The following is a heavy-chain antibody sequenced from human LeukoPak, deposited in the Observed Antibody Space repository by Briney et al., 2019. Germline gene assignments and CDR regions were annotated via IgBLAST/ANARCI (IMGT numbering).Heavy chain of an antibody. CDR1: GFTFSSYW. CDR2: INSDGSST. V-gene: IGHV3-74*01. D-gene: IGHD3-22*01. CDR3: AKIYRYYYDSSGYIPD. J-gene: IGHJ4*02. Sequence: GGSLRLSCAASGFTFSSYWMHWVRQAPGKGLVWVSRINSDGSSTSYADSVKGRFTISRDNAKNTLYLQMNSLRAEDTAVYYCAKIYRYYYDSSGYIPDWGQGTLVTVSS.